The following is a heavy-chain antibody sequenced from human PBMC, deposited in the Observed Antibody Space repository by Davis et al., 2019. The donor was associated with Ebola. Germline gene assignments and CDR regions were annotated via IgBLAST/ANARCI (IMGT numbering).Heavy chain of an antibody. CDR1: GYTLTELS. V-gene: IGHV1-24*01. Sequence: ASVKVSCKVSGYTLTELSMHWVRQAPGKGLEWMGGFDPEDGETIYAQKFQGRVTMTEDTSTDTAYMELSSLRSEDTAVYYCATVAYSSSQDWFDPWGQGTLVTVSS. D-gene: IGHD6-13*01. J-gene: IGHJ5*02. CDR2: FDPEDGET. CDR3: ATVAYSSSQDWFDP.